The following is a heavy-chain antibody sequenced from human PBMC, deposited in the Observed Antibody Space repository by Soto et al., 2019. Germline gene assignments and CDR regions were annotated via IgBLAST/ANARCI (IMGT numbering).Heavy chain of an antibody. CDR1: GYTFTSYD. D-gene: IGHD5-18*01. Sequence: ASVKVSCKASGYTFTSYDINWVGQATGQGLEWMGWMNPNSGNTGYAQKFQGRVTMTRNTSISTAYLELSSLRSEEPAVDYWAGSGYSYGYLHPRGAYYHYGMDVWGQGTMVTVSS. CDR2: MNPNSGNT. V-gene: IGHV1-8*01. J-gene: IGHJ6*02. CDR3: AGSGYSYGYLHPRGAYYHYGMDV.